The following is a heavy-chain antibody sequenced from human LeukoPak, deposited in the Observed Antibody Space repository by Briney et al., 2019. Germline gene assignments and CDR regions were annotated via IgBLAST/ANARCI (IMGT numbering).Heavy chain of an antibody. J-gene: IGHJ4*02. D-gene: IGHD4-23*01. CDR2: IIHTGNT. CDR3: AGGTVGNLLAY. V-gene: IGHV4-34*12. Sequence: SETLSLTCAVYGGSFSGYYWSWIRQPPGKGLEWIGEIIHTGNTNYNPSLKSRVTISVDTSKNQFSLKLSSVTAADTAVYYCAGGTVGNLLAYWGQGTLVTVSS. CDR1: GGSFSGYY.